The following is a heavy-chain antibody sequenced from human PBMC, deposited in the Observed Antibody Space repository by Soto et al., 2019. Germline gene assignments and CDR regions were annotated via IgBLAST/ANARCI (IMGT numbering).Heavy chain of an antibody. CDR3: ARGQLLFAY. J-gene: IGHJ4*02. V-gene: IGHV4-59*02. D-gene: IGHD3-10*02. Sequence: SETLSLTCSVSDASVSKYYWSWIRQPPGKGLEWIGYISHTGYTSYNPSLESRLTISMDKSKNQLSLNLNSVTTADTAVYYCARGQLLFAYWGQGTTVTVYS. CDR1: DASVSKYY. CDR2: ISHTGYT.